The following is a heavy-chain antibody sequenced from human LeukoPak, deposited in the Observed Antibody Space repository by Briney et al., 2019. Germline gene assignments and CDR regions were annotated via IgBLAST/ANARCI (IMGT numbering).Heavy chain of an antibody. V-gene: IGHV3-30*03. CDR2: ISYDGSNK. Sequence: GGSLRLSCAASGFTFSSYAMSWVRQAPGKGLEWVAVISYDGSNKYYADSVKGRFTISRDSAKNSLYLQMNSLRAEDTAVYYCARDWQQLVCDYWGQGTLVTVSS. CDR3: ARDWQQLVCDY. J-gene: IGHJ4*02. CDR1: GFTFSSYA. D-gene: IGHD6-13*01.